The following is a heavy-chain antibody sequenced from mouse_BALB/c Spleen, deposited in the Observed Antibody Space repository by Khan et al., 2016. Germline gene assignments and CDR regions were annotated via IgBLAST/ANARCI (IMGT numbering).Heavy chain of an antibody. Sequence: QVTLKESGPGILQPSQTLSLTCSFSGFSLSTSGMGVSWIRQPSGKGLEWLAHIYWDDDKRYNPSLKSRLTISKDTSSNQVFLKSTSVDTADTATYYCARSMITYAMDYWGQGTSVTVSS. CDR1: GFSLSTSGMG. V-gene: IGHV8-12*01. J-gene: IGHJ4*01. D-gene: IGHD2-4*01. CDR2: IYWDDDK. CDR3: ARSMITYAMDY.